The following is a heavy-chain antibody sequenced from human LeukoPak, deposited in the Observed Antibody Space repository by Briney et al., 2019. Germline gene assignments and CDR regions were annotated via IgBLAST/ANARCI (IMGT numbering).Heavy chain of an antibody. Sequence: SETLSLTCTVSGGSISSGGYYWSWIRQPPGKGLEWIGYIYHSGSTYYNPSLKSRVTISVDRSKNQVSLKLSSVTAADTAVYYCARDKYSSSWSAFQHWGQGTLVTVSS. V-gene: IGHV4-30-2*01. CDR1: GGSISSGGYY. D-gene: IGHD6-13*01. CDR3: ARDKYSSSWSAFQH. CDR2: IYHSGST. J-gene: IGHJ1*01.